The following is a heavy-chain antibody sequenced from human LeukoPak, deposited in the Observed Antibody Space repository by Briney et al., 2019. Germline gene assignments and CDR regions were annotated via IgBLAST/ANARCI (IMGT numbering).Heavy chain of an antibody. CDR1: GYTFTGYY. CDR3: ARGAEYYYDSSFQH. Sequence: ASVKVSCKASGYTFTGYYMHWVRQAPGQGLEWMGWINPNSGGTNYAQKFQGRVTMTRDTSISTAYMELSRLRSDDTAVYHCARGAEYYYDSSFQHWGQGTLVTVSS. CDR2: INPNSGGT. D-gene: IGHD3-22*01. J-gene: IGHJ1*01. V-gene: IGHV1-2*02.